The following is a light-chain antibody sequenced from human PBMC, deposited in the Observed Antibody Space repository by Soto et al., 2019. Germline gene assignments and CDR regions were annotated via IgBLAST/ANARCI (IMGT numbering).Light chain of an antibody. Sequence: QAVVTQPPSASGTPGQRVTISCFGSTSNIGTDTVHWYQQLPGSAPKLLIYSNNQRPSGVPDRFSGSKSGTSASLAISGLQSEDEADYYCAAWDNSLNGFYVFGTGTKLTVL. J-gene: IGLJ1*01. CDR2: SNN. V-gene: IGLV1-44*01. CDR1: TSNIGTDT. CDR3: AAWDNSLNGFYV.